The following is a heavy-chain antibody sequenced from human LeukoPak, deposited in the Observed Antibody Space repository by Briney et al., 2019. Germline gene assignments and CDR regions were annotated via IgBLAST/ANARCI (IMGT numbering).Heavy chain of an antibody. D-gene: IGHD3-3*01. Sequence: ASVKVSCKASGYTFTGYYTHWVRQAPGQGLEWMAWINPNSGDTKCAQKFRGRVTMTRDTSISTAYMELSSLRSDDTAVYYCARVQLRLLEYLYQGDDYYYMDVWGEGTTVTVSS. CDR2: INPNSGDT. V-gene: IGHV1-2*02. CDR3: ARVQLRLLEYLYQGDDYYYMDV. J-gene: IGHJ6*03. CDR1: GYTFTGYY.